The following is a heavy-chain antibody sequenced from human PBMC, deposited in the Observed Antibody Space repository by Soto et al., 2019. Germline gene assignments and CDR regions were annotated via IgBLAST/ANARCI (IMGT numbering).Heavy chain of an antibody. CDR2: INPSGGST. CDR1: GYTFNSYY. Sequence: GASVKVSCKASGYTFNSYYMHWVRQAPGQGLEWMGIINPSGGSTSYAQKFQGRVTMTRDTSTSTVYMELSSLRSEDTAVYYCARDGFGVVTPNDAFDIWGQGTMVTVSS. V-gene: IGHV1-46*02. D-gene: IGHD3-3*01. CDR3: ARDGFGVVTPNDAFDI. J-gene: IGHJ3*02.